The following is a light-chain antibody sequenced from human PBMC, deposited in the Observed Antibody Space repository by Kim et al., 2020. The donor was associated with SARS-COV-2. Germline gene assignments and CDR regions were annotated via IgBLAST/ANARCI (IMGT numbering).Light chain of an antibody. CDR1: SSDVGGYNY. V-gene: IGLV2-14*03. J-gene: IGLJ1*01. Sequence: QSALTQPASVSGSPGQSITISCTGTSSDVGGYNYVSWYQQHPGKAPKLMIYDVSNRPSGVSNRFSGSKSGNMASLTISGLQAEDEADYYCSSYTSSSILFGTGTKVTVL. CDR2: DVS. CDR3: SSYTSSSIL.